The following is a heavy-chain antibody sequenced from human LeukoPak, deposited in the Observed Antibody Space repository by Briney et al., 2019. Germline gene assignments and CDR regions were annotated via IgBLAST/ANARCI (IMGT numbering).Heavy chain of an antibody. CDR3: ARANEWLRYFDY. D-gene: IGHD5-12*01. Sequence: GGSLRLSCAASGFTVSSNYMSWVRQAPGKGLEWVSVIYRGGSTSYADSVKGRFTISRDNSRNTLYLQMNSLRVEDTAVYYCARANEWLRYFDYWGQGTLVTICS. CDR2: IYRGGST. J-gene: IGHJ4*02. V-gene: IGHV3-53*01. CDR1: GFTVSSNY.